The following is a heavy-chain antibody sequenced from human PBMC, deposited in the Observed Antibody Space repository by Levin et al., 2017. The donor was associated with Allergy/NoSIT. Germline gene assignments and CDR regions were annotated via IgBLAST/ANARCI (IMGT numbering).Heavy chain of an antibody. D-gene: IGHD1-14*01. V-gene: IGHV5-51*01. J-gene: IGHJ3*02. CDR2: IYPGDSDT. CDR3: ARRAYRDDALDI. CDR1: GYSFSSYW. Sequence: RGESLKISCKGSGYSFSSYWIGWVRQMPGKGLEWMGIIYPGDSDTRISPSFQGQVTISADKSLSTAYLQWSSLKDSDSALYYCARRAYRDDALDIWGQGTLLTVSA.